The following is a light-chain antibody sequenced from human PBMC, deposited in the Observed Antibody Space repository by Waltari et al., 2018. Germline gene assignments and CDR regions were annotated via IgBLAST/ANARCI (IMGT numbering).Light chain of an antibody. J-gene: IGKJ4*01. Sequence: DIVMTQSPESLAVSLGERATISCKTSESVLYSSNNKNHLAWYQQKPGQPPRLLRSWESTREAGVPDRFIGSGSETDFTLTVTSLQAEDVAVYYCQQYYNTPLTFGGGTKVEVK. V-gene: IGKV4-1*01. CDR1: ESVLYSSNNKNH. CDR3: QQYYNTPLT. CDR2: WES.